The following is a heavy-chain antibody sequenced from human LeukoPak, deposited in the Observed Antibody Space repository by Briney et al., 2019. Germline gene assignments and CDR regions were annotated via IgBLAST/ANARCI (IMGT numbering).Heavy chain of an antibody. CDR1: GFTFSSYW. J-gene: IGHJ6*04. CDR2: INTDGSST. Sequence: PGGSLRLSCAASGFTFSSYWMHWVRQAPGKGLVWVSRINTDGSSTYYADSVKGRFTISRDNAKNTLYLQMNSLRAEDTAVYYCAELGITMIGGVWGKGTTVTISS. CDR3: AELGITMIGGV. D-gene: IGHD3-10*02. V-gene: IGHV3-74*01.